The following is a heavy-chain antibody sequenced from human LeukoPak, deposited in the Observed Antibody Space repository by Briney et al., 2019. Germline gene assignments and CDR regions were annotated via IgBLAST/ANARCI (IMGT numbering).Heavy chain of an antibody. CDR1: GGSFSGYY. CDR2: INHSGST. D-gene: IGHD6-13*01. J-gene: IGHJ4*02. CDR3: AREPPHLSIAAAGFYFDY. Sequence: PSETLSLTCAVYGGSFSGYYWSWIRQPPGKGLEWIGEINHSGSTNYNASLKSRVTMSLDTSKNQFSLKLNSVTAADTAVYYCAREPPHLSIAAAGFYFDYWGQGTLVTVSS. V-gene: IGHV4-34*01.